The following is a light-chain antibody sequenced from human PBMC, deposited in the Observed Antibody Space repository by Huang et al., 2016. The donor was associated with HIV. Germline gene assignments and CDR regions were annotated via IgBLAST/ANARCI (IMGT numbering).Light chain of an antibody. CDR2: AAS. Sequence: DIQMTQSPSSLYASVGDRVIITCRASQTISSYINWYQPKPGKAPTLLIYAASTLHSGVPTRFSGRSTCPEFSEFSLTINGLQPDDFATYYCRQSYSTPPTFGQGTRV. CDR3: RQSYSTPPT. J-gene: IGKJ1*01. CDR1: QTISSY. V-gene: IGKV1-39*01.